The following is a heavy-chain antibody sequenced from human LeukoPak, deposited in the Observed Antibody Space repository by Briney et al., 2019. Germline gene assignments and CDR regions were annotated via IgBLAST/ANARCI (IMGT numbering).Heavy chain of an antibody. CDR1: GFTFSNYA. CDR2: ISSNGDST. J-gene: IGHJ4*02. D-gene: IGHD3-10*01. Sequence: QPGGSLRLSCSASGFTFSNYAMHWVRQAPGKGLEDVSVISSNGDSTYYADSVKGRFTISRDNSKNTLYLQMSSLRAEDTAVYYCVRWVREIIITGIDYWGQGTLVTVSS. V-gene: IGHV3-64D*06. CDR3: VRWVREIIITGIDY.